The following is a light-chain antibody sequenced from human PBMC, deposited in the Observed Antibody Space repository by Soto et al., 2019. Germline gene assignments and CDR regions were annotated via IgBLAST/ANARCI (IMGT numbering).Light chain of an antibody. CDR2: ETD. J-gene: IGLJ2*01. V-gene: IGLV2-14*01. CDR1: NNDVGGHMY. Sequence: QPVLTQPASVSGSPGQSITISCTGTNNDVGGHMYVSWYQHQAGEVPKLIIYETDARPSGVSHRFSGSKTGNTSSLTISGLQAEDEATYYCSAYRRGIIVFGGGTKLTVL. CDR3: SAYRRGIIV.